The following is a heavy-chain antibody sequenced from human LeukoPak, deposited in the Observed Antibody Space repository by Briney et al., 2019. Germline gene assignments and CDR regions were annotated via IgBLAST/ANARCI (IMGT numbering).Heavy chain of an antibody. J-gene: IGHJ4*02. Sequence: SVTVSCKASGYTFTTYAISWVRQAPGRGLEWMGGIIPIFGTANYAQKFQGRVTITADESTSTAYMELSSLRSEDTAVYYCARDHPGGGDYWGQGTLVTVSS. D-gene: IGHD2-15*01. CDR2: IIPIFGTA. CDR1: GYTFTTYA. CDR3: ARDHPGGGDY. V-gene: IGHV1-69*13.